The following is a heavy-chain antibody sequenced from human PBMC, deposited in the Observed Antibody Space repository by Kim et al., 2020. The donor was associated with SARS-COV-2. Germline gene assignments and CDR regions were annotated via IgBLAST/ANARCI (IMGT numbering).Heavy chain of an antibody. V-gene: IGHV5-51*01. Sequence: GESLKISCKGSGYSFTTYWIGWVRQMPGTGLEWMGIIYPGDSDTRYSPSFQGQVTISADKSSSTAYLQWSSLKASDTAMYYCARGRDGYSKPFDYWGQGTLVTVSS. CDR3: ARGRDGYSKPFDY. CDR2: IYPGDSDT. CDR1: GYSFTTYW. D-gene: IGHD4-4*01. J-gene: IGHJ4*02.